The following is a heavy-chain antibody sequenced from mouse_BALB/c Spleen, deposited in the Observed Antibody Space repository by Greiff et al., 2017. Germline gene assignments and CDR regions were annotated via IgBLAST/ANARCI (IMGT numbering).Heavy chain of an antibody. CDR3: ARFYYGNWYFDV. CDR1: GFSLTSYG. Sequence: VMLVESGPGLVAPSQSLSITCTVSGFSLTSYGVHWVRQPPGKGLEWLGVIWAGGSTNYNSALMSRLSISKDNSKSQVFLKMNSLQTDDTAMYYCARFYYGNWYFDVWGAGTTVTVSS. CDR2: IWAGGST. D-gene: IGHD2-1*01. J-gene: IGHJ1*01. V-gene: IGHV2-9*02.